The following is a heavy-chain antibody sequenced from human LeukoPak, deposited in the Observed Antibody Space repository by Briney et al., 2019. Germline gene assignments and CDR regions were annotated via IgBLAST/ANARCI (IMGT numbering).Heavy chain of an antibody. J-gene: IGHJ4*02. CDR1: GGSISSYY. Sequence: SETLSLTCTVSGGSISSYYWSWIRQPPGKGLEWIGYIYYSGSTNYNPSLKSRVTISVDTSKNHFSLRLSSATAADTAVYYCARRRGRTFYFDYWGQGTLVTVSS. CDR3: ARRRGRTFYFDY. V-gene: IGHV4-59*08. CDR2: IYYSGST. D-gene: IGHD3-16*01.